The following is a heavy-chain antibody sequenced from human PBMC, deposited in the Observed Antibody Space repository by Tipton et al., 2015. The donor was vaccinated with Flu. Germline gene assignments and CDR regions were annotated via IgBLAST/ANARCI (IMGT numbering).Heavy chain of an antibody. CDR3: ARDPGYCSSTSCFSVWFDP. V-gene: IGHV1-18*04. J-gene: IGHJ5*02. CDR2: ISAYNGNT. D-gene: IGHD2-2*01. Sequence: QSGAEVKKPGASVKVSCKASGYTFTSYGISWVRQAPGQGLEWMGWISAYNGNTNYAQKLQGRVAMTTDTSTSTAYMELRSLRSDDTAVYYCARDPGYCSSTSCFSVWFDPWGQGTLVTVSS. CDR1: GYTFTSYG.